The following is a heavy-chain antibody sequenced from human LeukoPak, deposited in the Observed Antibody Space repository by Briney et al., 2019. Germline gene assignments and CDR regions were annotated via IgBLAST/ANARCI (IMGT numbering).Heavy chain of an antibody. D-gene: IGHD2-15*01. CDR3: ARDQNVEYCSGGSCDYYYYGMDV. CDR1: GVSISSYY. CDR2: IYTSGST. J-gene: IGHJ6*02. V-gene: IGHV4-4*07. Sequence: SETLSLTCTVSGVSISSYYWSWIRQPAGKGLEWIGRIYTSGSTNYNPSLKSRVTISVDTSKNQFSLKLKSVTAADTAVYYCARDQNVEYCSGGSCDYYYYGMDVWGQGTTVTVSS.